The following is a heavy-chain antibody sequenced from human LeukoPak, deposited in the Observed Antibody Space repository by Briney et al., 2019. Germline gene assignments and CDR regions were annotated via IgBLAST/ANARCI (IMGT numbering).Heavy chain of an antibody. CDR2: ISSSSSTI. CDR3: ARDMEVAGTGYYYGMDV. CDR1: GFTFSSYS. D-gene: IGHD6-19*01. V-gene: IGHV3-48*04. J-gene: IGHJ6*02. Sequence: GGSLRLSCAASGFTFSSYSMNWVRQAPGKGLEWVSYISSSSSTIYYADSVKGRFTISRDNAKNSLYLQMNSLRAEDTAVYYCARDMEVAGTGYYYGMDVWGQGTTVTVSS.